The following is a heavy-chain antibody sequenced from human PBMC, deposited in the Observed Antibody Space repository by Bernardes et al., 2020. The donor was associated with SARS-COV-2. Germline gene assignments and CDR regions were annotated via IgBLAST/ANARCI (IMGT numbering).Heavy chain of an antibody. Sequence: TVSLTCTVSGGSISSGGYYWSWIRQHPGKGLEWIGYIYYSGSTYYNPSLKSRVTISVDTSKNQFSLKLSSVTAADTAVYYCARLWFGELLHTPLFDYWGQGTLVTVSS. D-gene: IGHD3-10*01. J-gene: IGHJ4*02. CDR3: ARLWFGELLHTPLFDY. V-gene: IGHV4-31*03. CDR2: IYYSGST. CDR1: GGSISSGGYY.